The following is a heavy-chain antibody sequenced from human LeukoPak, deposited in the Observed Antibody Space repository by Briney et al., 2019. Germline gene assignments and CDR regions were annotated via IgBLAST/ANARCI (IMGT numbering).Heavy chain of an antibody. Sequence: PGGSLRLSCAASGFTFSSYGMHWVRQAPGKGLEWVAVIWYDGSNKYYADSVKGRFTISRDNSKNTLYLQMNSLRAEDTAVYYCARVRTPSWPLVAFDIWGQGTMVTVSS. V-gene: IGHV3-33*01. CDR2: IWYDGSNK. D-gene: IGHD3-10*01. CDR1: GFTFSSYG. CDR3: ARVRTPSWPLVAFDI. J-gene: IGHJ3*02.